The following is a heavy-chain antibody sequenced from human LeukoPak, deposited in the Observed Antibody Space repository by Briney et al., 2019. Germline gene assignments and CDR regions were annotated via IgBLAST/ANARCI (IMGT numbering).Heavy chain of an antibody. CDR1: GYTFTTYD. J-gene: IGHJ4*02. V-gene: IGHV1-8*01. CDR2: MSPNSGNT. CDR3: TRGPPNWGFDF. D-gene: IGHD7-27*01. Sequence: ASVKVSCKASGYTFTTYDINWVRQATGQGLEWMGWMSPNSGNTGYAQKFQGRVTMTRSTSTRTAYMELSGLRSEDTAVYYCTRGPPNWGFDFWGQGTLVTVSS.